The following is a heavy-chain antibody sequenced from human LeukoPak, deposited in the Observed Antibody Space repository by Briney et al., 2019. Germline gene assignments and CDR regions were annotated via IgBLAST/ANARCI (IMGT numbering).Heavy chain of an antibody. CDR2: VSSSSSYI. Sequence: GGSLRLSCAASGFTFSSYFMNWVRQAPGKGLEWVSSVSSSSSYIYYADSVKGRFTISRDNAKNSLYLQMNSLRAEDTAVYYCARAYCSGGSCYPFDYWGQGTLVTVSS. CDR1: GFTFSSYF. V-gene: IGHV3-21*01. CDR3: ARAYCSGGSCYPFDY. J-gene: IGHJ4*02. D-gene: IGHD2-15*01.